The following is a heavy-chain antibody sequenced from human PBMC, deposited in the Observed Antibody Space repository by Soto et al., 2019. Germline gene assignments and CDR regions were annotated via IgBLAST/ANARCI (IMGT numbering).Heavy chain of an antibody. V-gene: IGHV3-11*01. Sequence: GGSLRLSCAASGFTFSDYYMSWIRQAPGKGLEWVSYISSSGSTIYYADSVKGRFTISRDNAKNSLYLQMNSPRAEDTAVYYCARDSNYYDSSGPEFKHWGQGTLVTVSS. D-gene: IGHD3-22*01. CDR3: ARDSNYYDSSGPEFKH. CDR2: ISSSGSTI. J-gene: IGHJ4*02. CDR1: GFTFSDYY.